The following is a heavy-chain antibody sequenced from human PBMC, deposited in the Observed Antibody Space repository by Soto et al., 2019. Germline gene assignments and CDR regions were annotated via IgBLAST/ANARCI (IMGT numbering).Heavy chain of an antibody. V-gene: IGHV4-38-2*02. Sequence: SETLSLTCAVSGYSISSGDYWGWIRQPPGKGLEWIASIFHNGNNYYNPSLKGRGTISADTSKNQVSLKLSSVTAADTAVYYCARDLRGNYKSYFDYWGQGSLVTVSS. CDR2: IFHNGNN. J-gene: IGHJ4*02. CDR1: GYSISSGDY. D-gene: IGHD1-26*01. CDR3: ARDLRGNYKSYFDY.